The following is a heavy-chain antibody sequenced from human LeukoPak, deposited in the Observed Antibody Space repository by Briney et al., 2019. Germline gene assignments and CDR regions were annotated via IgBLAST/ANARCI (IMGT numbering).Heavy chain of an antibody. D-gene: IGHD3-22*01. V-gene: IGHV3-7*03. CDR2: IKQDGSEK. J-gene: IGHJ3*02. CDR3: AKSAITMIVVAPPDAFDI. Sequence: GGSLRLSCAASGFTFSSYWMSWVRQAPGKGLEWVANIKQDGSEKYYVDSVKGRFTISRDNSKNTLYLQMNSLRAEDTAVYYCAKSAITMIVVAPPDAFDIWGQGTMVTVSS. CDR1: GFTFSSYW.